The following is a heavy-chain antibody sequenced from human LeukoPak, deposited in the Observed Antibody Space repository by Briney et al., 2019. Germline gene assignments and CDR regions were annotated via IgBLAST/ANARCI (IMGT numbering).Heavy chain of an antibody. CDR2: IHSNGIT. Sequence: PSETLSLTCTVSGGSIFSYYFNWIRQPPGKGLEWIGYIHSNGITNYNPSLRSRGTISIATSKNQVSLRLRSVTAADTAIYYCARRAYYDTSGYSPASGYFDLWGRGTLVTVSS. V-gene: IGHV4-4*08. J-gene: IGHJ2*01. CDR1: GGSIFSYY. CDR3: ARRAYYDTSGYSPASGYFDL. D-gene: IGHD3-22*01.